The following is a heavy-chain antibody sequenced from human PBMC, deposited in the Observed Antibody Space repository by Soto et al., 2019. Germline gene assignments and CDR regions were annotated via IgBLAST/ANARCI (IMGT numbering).Heavy chain of an antibody. CDR2: ISSSSSYT. CDR3: ATYYDSSGSRAAGFDM. V-gene: IGHV3-21*01. Sequence: GGSLRLSCAASAITFSSYIMNWVRQAPGKGLEWVSSISSSSSYTYYADSVKGRFTISRDNAKNSLYLQMNSLRTEDTAVYYCATYYDSSGSRAAGFDMWGPGT. J-gene: IGHJ3*02. CDR1: AITFSSYI. D-gene: IGHD3-22*01.